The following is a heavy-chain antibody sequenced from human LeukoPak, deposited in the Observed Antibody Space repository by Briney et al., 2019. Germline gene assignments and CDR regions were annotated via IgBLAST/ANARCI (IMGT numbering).Heavy chain of an antibody. D-gene: IGHD1-26*01. CDR1: GGTFSSYA. Sequence: ASVKVSCKAPGGTFSSYAISWVRQAPGQGLEWMGRIIPILGIANYAQKFQGRVTITADKSTSTAYMELSSLRSEDTAVYYCARGIVGATGYFDYWGQGTLVTVSS. CDR2: IIPILGIA. CDR3: ARGIVGATGYFDY. V-gene: IGHV1-69*04. J-gene: IGHJ4*02.